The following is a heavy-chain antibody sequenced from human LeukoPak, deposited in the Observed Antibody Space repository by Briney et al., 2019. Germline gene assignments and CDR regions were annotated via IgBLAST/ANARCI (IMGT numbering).Heavy chain of an antibody. Sequence: KPSETLSLTCTVSGGSISDTNYYWGWIRQPPGKGLEWIGYIYYTGNTNYNPSLKSRVTILLDTSKNQFSLKLRSVTAADTAVYYCARVTSGWFSIDYWGQGTLVTVSS. J-gene: IGHJ4*02. V-gene: IGHV4-61*05. CDR1: GGSISDTNYY. D-gene: IGHD6-19*01. CDR3: ARVTSGWFSIDY. CDR2: IYYTGNT.